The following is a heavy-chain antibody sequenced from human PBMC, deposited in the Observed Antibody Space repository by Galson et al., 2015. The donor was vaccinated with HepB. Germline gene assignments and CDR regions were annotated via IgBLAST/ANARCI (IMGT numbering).Heavy chain of an antibody. V-gene: IGHV1-69*13. CDR3: ARPVGGYCSSTSCYDWNDFSLDY. D-gene: IGHD2-2*01. CDR1: GGTFSSYA. J-gene: IGHJ4*02. Sequence: SVKVSCKASGGTFSSYAISWVRQAPGQGLEWMGGIIPIFGTANYAQKFQGRVTITADESTSTAYMELSSLRSEDTAVYYCARPVGGYCSSTSCYDWNDFSLDYWGQGTLVTVSS. CDR2: IIPIFGTA.